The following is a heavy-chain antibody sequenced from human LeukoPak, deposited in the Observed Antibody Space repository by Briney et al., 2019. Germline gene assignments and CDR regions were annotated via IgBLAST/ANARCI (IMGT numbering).Heavy chain of an antibody. Sequence: PGGSLRLSCAASGFTFSSYSMNWVRQAPGKGLEWVSSISSSSSYIYYADSVKGRFTISRDNAKNSLYLQMNSLRAEDTAVYYCARDTLYGSGSYYNVLEYWGQGTLVTVSS. CDR3: ARDTLYGSGSYYNVLEY. J-gene: IGHJ4*02. V-gene: IGHV3-21*01. CDR2: ISSSSSYI. CDR1: GFTFSSYS. D-gene: IGHD3-10*01.